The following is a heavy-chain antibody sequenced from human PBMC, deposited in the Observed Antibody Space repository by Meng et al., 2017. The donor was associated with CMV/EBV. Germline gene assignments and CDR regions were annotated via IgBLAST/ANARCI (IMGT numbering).Heavy chain of an antibody. CDR1: GYTFTGYY. CDR2: INPNSGGT. V-gene: IGHV1-2*02. CDR3: ARERGGLNDLWSGYFDP. D-gene: IGHD3-3*01. Sequence: ASVKVSCKASGYTFTGYYMHWVRQAPGQGLEWMGWINPNSGGTNYAQKFQGRVTMTRDTSISTAYMELSRLRSDDAAVYYCARERGGLNDLWSGYFDPWGQGTLVTVSS. J-gene: IGHJ5*02.